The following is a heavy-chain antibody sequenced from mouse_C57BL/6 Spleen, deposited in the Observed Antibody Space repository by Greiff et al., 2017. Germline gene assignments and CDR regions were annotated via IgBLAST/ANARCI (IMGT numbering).Heavy chain of an antibody. CDR2: INPSTGGT. D-gene: IGHD2-1*01. J-gene: IGHJ4*01. CDR1: GYSFTGYY. Sequence: EVQLQQSGPELVKPGASVKISCKASGYSFTGYYMNWVKQSPEKSLEWIGEINPSTGGTTYNQKFKAKATLTVDKSSSTAYMQLKSLTSEDSAVYYCARKGFYPLDAMDYWGQGTSVTVSS. CDR3: ARKGFYPLDAMDY. V-gene: IGHV1-42*01.